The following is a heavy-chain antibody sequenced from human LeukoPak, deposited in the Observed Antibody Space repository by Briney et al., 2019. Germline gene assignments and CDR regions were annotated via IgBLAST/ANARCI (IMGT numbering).Heavy chain of an antibody. D-gene: IGHD3-10*01. V-gene: IGHV4-39*07. CDR3: ARDGGPHYYGSGSYYSSYNWFDP. J-gene: IGHJ5*02. CDR1: GGSISSSSYY. CDR2: IYYSGST. Sequence: PSETLSLTCTVSGGSISSSSYYWGWIRQPPGKGLEWIGSIYYSGSTYYNPSLKSRVTISVDTSKNQFSLKLSSVTAADTAVYYCARDGGPHYYGSGSYYSSYNWFDPWGQGTLVTVSS.